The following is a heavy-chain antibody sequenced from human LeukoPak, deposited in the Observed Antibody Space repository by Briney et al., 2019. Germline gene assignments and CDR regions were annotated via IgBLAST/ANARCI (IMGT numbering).Heavy chain of an antibody. J-gene: IGHJ3*02. CDR1: GGSISSSSYY. CDR2: IYYSGST. CDR3: ASSYSSSSGRGAFDI. Sequence: PSETLSLTCTVSGGSISSSSYYWGWIRQPPGKGLEWIGSIYYSGSTYYNPSLKSRVTISVDTSKNQFSLKLSSVTAADTAVYYCASSYSSSSGRGAFDIRGQGTMVTVSS. D-gene: IGHD6-6*01. V-gene: IGHV4-39*01.